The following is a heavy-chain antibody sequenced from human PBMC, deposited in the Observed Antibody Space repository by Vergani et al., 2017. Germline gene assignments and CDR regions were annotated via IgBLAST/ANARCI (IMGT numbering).Heavy chain of an antibody. D-gene: IGHD1-26*01. Sequence: QVQLQESGPGLVKPSETLSLTCTVSGGSISSYYWSWIRQPAGKGLEWIGRIYTSGSTNYNPSLKSRVTMSVDTSKKQFSLKLSSVTAADTAVYYCARGRSALSSFIVGTTTTGGCDPWGQGSLVTVSS. V-gene: IGHV4-4*07. CDR2: IYTSGST. CDR3: ARGRSALSSFIVGTTTTGGCDP. J-gene: IGHJ5*02. CDR1: GGSISSYY.